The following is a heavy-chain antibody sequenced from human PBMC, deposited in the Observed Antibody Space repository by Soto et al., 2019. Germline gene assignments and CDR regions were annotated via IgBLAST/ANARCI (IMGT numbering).Heavy chain of an antibody. CDR3: ARDLDASVTTSSHYYYYMDV. J-gene: IGHJ6*03. V-gene: IGHV3-66*01. D-gene: IGHD4-4*01. Sequence: GGSLRLSCAASGFTVSSNYMSWVRQAPGKGLEWVSVIYSGGSTYYADSVKGRFTISRDNSKNTLYLQMNSLRAEDTAVYYCARDLDASVTTSSHYYYYMDVWGKGTTVTVSS. CDR1: GFTVSSNY. CDR2: IYSGGST.